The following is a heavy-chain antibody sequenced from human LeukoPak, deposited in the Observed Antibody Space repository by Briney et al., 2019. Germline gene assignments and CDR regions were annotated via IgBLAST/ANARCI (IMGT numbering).Heavy chain of an antibody. Sequence: SETLSLTCAVSGDSISSSSYYWGWIRQPPGKGLECIGSIYYSGSTYYNPSIKRQVTISVDTSKNHFSLKLSSVTAADTAVYYCARQGYHDAFDIWGQGTMVTVSS. CDR2: IYYSGST. CDR3: ARQGYHDAFDI. D-gene: IGHD3-16*02. J-gene: IGHJ3*02. V-gene: IGHV4-39*01. CDR1: GDSISSSSYY.